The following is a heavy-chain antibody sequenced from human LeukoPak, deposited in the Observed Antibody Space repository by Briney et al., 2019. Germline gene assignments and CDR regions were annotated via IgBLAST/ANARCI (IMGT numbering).Heavy chain of an antibody. CDR2: IHKSGTIT. J-gene: IGHJ4*02. CDR3: ARDPHALGF. CDR1: GFSFSTYS. Sequence: GGSLRLSCAASGFSFSTYSMNWVRQAPGKGLEWVSYIHKSGTITYYRDSVKGRFTISRDNAKNSLYLQMNSLRDEDTAVYYCARDPHALGFWGQGTLVTVSS. V-gene: IGHV3-48*02.